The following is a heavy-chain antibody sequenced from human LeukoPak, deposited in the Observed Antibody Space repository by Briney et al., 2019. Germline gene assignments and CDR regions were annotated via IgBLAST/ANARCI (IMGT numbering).Heavy chain of an antibody. CDR1: SGSFSGYY. J-gene: IGHJ4*02. V-gene: IGHV4-34*01. D-gene: IGHD3-22*01. CDR3: ASSDLRGYYDTSGYYFV. CDR2: INHSGST. Sequence: SETLSLTCAVYSGSFSGYYWSWIRQPPGKGLEWIGEINHSGSTNYNPSLKSRVTISADTSKNQFSLKLSPVTAADTAVYYCASSDLRGYYDTSGYYFVWGQGTLVAVSS.